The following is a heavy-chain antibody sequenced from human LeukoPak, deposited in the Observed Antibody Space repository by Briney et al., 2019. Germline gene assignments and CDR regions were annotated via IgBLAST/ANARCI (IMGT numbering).Heavy chain of an antibody. CDR1: GGSISSYY. CDR2: IYYSGST. CDR3: ARAGETGEFDY. J-gene: IGHJ4*02. Sequence: PSETLSLTCNVSGGSISSYYWSWIRQPAGKGLEWIGYIYYSGSTYYNPSLKSRVTISVDTSRNQFSLRLSSVTAADTAVYYCARAGETGEFDYWGQGTLLTVSS. V-gene: IGHV4-59*08. D-gene: IGHD7-27*01.